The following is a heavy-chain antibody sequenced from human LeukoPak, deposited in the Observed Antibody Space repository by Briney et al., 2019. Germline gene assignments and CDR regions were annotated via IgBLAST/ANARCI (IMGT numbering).Heavy chain of an antibody. J-gene: IGHJ4*02. D-gene: IGHD3-22*01. CDR1: GGSISSGGYS. CDR2: IYHSGST. Sequence: PSETLSLTCAVSGGSISSGGYSWSWIRQPPGKGLEWIGYIYHSGSTYYNPSLKSRVTISVDSSKNQFSLRLSSVTAADTAVYYCARANANNYYDSSGYYLDYWGQGTLVTVSS. CDR3: ARANANNYYDSSGYYLDY. V-gene: IGHV4-30-2*01.